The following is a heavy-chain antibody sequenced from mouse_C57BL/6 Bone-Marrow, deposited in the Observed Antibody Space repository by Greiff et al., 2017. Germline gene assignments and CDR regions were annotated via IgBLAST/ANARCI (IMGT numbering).Heavy chain of an antibody. V-gene: IGHV1-50*01. D-gene: IGHD2-2*01. CDR3: ARSRELLWLRRRDYIDY. J-gene: IGHJ2*01. CDR2: IDPSDSYT. Sequence: QVQLQQPGAELVKPGASVKLSCKASGFTFTSYWMQWVKQRPGQGLEWLGEIDPSDSYTNYTQKFKGKATLTVDTSSSTAYMQLSILTSEDSAVYYCARSRELLWLRRRDYIDYWGQGTTRTVSS. CDR1: GFTFTSYW.